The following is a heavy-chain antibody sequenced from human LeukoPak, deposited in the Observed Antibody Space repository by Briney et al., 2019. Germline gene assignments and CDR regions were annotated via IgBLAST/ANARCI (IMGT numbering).Heavy chain of an antibody. V-gene: IGHV3-30*18. CDR2: ISNDGTDK. J-gene: IGHJ4*02. CDR1: EFTFTNYG. Sequence: GGSLRLSCAASEFTFTNYGMHWVRQAPGKGLEWVAVISNDGTDKYYADSVKGRFTISRDNSENTLYLQLNSLRAEDTAVYYCAKDRVTAAGYYFDYWGQGTLVTVSS. D-gene: IGHD6-13*01. CDR3: AKDRVTAAGYYFDY.